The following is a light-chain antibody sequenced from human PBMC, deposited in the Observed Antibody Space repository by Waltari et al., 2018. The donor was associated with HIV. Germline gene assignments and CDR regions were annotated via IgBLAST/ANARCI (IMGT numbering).Light chain of an antibody. CDR3: CSYAGTTNFFV. J-gene: IGLJ1*01. Sequence: QSALTQRASVSGSLGQSITIACNGTPDDIGQYNLISWYQQHPGKAPKLLIFEVTRRPSGISSRFSGSKSDKSASLTISGLQAEDEAEYFCCSYAGTTNFFVFGSGTQIIVL. V-gene: IGLV2-23*02. CDR1: PDDIGQYNL. CDR2: EVT.